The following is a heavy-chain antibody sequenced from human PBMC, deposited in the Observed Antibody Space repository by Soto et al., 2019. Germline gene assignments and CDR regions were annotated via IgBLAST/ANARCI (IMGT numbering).Heavy chain of an antibody. CDR1: GFTFSSYA. CDR2: ISGSGGST. CDR3: AKGGLGYCSGGSCYPYYFDY. Sequence: EVQLLESGGGLVQPGGSLRLSCAASGFTFSSYAMSWVRQAPGKGLEWVSAISGSGGSTYYADSVKGRFTISRDNSKNTLYLQMNILRAEDTAVYYCAKGGLGYCSGGSCYPYYFDYWGQGTLVTVSS. D-gene: IGHD2-15*01. V-gene: IGHV3-23*01. J-gene: IGHJ4*02.